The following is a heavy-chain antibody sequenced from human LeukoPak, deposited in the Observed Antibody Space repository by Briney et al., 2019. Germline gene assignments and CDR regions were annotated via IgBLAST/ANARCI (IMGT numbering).Heavy chain of an antibody. D-gene: IGHD5-24*01. V-gene: IGHV4-39*01. Sequence: PSETLSLTCTVSGGSIGSASSYWDWIRQPPGKGLEWIGIMYYTGCTYYNPSLKSRVTISGDTSKNQFSLKLSSVTAADTAVYYCASPGGNRWLQFYHFDYWGQGTLVTVSS. CDR2: MYYTGCT. CDR3: ASPGGNRWLQFYHFDY. CDR1: GGSIGSASSY. J-gene: IGHJ4*02.